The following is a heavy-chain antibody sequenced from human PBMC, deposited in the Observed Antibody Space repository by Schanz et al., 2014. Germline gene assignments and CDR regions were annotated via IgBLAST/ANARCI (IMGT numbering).Heavy chain of an antibody. CDR1: GFVFRTFA. CDR3: AKSKSQLPLFDY. J-gene: IGHJ4*02. D-gene: IGHD2-21*01. V-gene: IGHV3-23*01. Sequence: EVQLLESGGTVVQPGGSLRVSCAASGFVFRTFAMYWVRQAPGKGLEWVSAISGSGGSTYYADSVKGRFTISRDNSKNTLYLQINNLRAEDTAVYYCAKSKSQLPLFDYWGQGTLVTVSS. CDR2: ISGSGGST.